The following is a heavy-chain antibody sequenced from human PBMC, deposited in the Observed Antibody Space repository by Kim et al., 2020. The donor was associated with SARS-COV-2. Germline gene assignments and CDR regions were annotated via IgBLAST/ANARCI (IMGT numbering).Heavy chain of an antibody. CDR3: AKGWYDILTGAYYYYYGMDV. CDR2: ISGSGGST. V-gene: IGHV3-23*01. J-gene: IGHJ6*02. Sequence: GGSLRLSCAASGFTFSSYAMSWVRQAPGKGLEWVSAISGSGGSTYYADSVKGRFTISRDNSKNTLYLQMNSLRAEDTAVYYCAKGWYDILTGAYYYYYGMDVWGQGTTVTVSS. CDR1: GFTFSSYA. D-gene: IGHD3-9*01.